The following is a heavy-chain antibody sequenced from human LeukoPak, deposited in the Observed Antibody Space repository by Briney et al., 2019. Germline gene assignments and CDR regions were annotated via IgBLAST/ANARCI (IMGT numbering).Heavy chain of an antibody. CDR2: MYYSGSA. J-gene: IGHJ4*02. Sequence: KPSETLSLTCTVSGGSFTSSTYYWGWIRQPPGKGLEWIGSMYYSGSAYYNQSLKSRLIISVDTSTNQFSLKPTSVTAADTAMYYCARQYYDSSGYYPWYFDYWGQGTLVTVSS. V-gene: IGHV4-39*01. D-gene: IGHD3-22*01. CDR1: GGSFTSSTYY. CDR3: ARQYYDSSGYYPWYFDY.